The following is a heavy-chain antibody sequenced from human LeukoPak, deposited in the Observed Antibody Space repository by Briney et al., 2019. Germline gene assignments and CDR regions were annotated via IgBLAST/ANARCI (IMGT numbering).Heavy chain of an antibody. CDR2: IYSGGST. Sequence: GGSLRLSCAASGFTVCSYYMSWVRQAPGKGLEWVSVIYSGGSTYYADSVRGRFTISRDNSKNTLYLQMNSLRAEDTAVYYCARGLSGDPYYFDYWGQGTLVTVSS. V-gene: IGHV3-66*02. D-gene: IGHD7-27*01. CDR3: ARGLSGDPYYFDY. J-gene: IGHJ4*02. CDR1: GFTVCSYY.